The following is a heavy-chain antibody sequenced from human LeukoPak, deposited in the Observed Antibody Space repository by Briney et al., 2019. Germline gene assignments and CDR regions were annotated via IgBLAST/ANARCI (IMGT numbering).Heavy chain of an antibody. CDR1: GFTFSSYA. CDR2: ISGSGGST. D-gene: IGHD6-13*01. J-gene: IGHJ3*02. V-gene: IGHV3-23*01. Sequence: GRSLRLSCAASGFTFSSYAMSWVRQAPGKGLEWVPAISGSGGSTYYVEYVKGRFTISRDNSKNTLYLQMNSLSADDTAVYYCARDLGTWGSCWYWAFDIWGQGTMVTVSS. CDR3: ARDLGTWGSCWYWAFDI.